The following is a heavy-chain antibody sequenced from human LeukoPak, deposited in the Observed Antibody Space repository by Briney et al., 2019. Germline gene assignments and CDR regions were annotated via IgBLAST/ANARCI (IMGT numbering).Heavy chain of an antibody. CDR1: GGSISSSSYY. V-gene: IGHV4-39*07. CDR3: ARELPGVLLWSWFDP. J-gene: IGHJ5*02. CDR2: IYYSGST. Sequence: PSETLSLTCTVSGGSISSSSYYWGWIRQPPGKGLEWIGSIYYSGSTNYNPSLKSRVTISVDTSKNQFSLKLSSVTAADTAVYYCARELPGVLLWSWFDPWGQGTLVTVSS. D-gene: IGHD3-10*01.